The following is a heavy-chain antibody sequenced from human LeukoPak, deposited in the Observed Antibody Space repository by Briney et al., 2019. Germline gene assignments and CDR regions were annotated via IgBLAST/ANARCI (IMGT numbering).Heavy chain of an antibody. CDR2: TYYRSKWYN. D-gene: IGHD3-9*01. V-gene: IGHV6-1*01. CDR1: GDSVSSQSAT. Sequence: SQTLSLTCAISGDSVSSQSATWNWIRQSPSRGLEWLGRTYYRSKWYNDYAISVKGRITITPDTPKNQFSLQLKSETPEDTAVYYCARDHWYDILSFDYWGQGSLVTVSS. J-gene: IGHJ4*02. CDR3: ARDHWYDILSFDY.